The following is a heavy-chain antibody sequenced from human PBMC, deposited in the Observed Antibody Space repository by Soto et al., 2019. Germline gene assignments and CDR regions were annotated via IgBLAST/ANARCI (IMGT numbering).Heavy chain of an antibody. J-gene: IGHJ4*02. CDR2: ISSDGSNR. D-gene: IGHD5-12*01. Sequence: GGSLRLSCAASGFTISSRDNHAMSWVRQAPGKGPEWISTISSDGSNRHYADSVLGRFTISRDSSRNTVNLLMNRLRAEDTAVYYCARDNGARGYSGYEDFDYWGQGTLVTVSS. V-gene: IGHV3-23*01. CDR3: ARDNGARGYSGYEDFDY. CDR1: GFTISSRDNHA.